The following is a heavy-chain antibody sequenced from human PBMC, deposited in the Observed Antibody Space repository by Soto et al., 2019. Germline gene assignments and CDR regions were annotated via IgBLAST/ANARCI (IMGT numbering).Heavy chain of an antibody. Sequence: EVQLVESGGGLVQPGGSLKLSCAASGFTFSGSAMHWVRQASGKGVEWVGRIRSKANNYATAYAASVEGRFTISRDDSKNTAHLQMNSLKTEDTAVYYCASDTARVYYGLDVWGLGTTVTVSS. D-gene: IGHD5-18*01. J-gene: IGHJ6*02. V-gene: IGHV3-73*02. CDR2: IRSKANNYAT. CDR3: ASDTARVYYGLDV. CDR1: GFTFSGSA.